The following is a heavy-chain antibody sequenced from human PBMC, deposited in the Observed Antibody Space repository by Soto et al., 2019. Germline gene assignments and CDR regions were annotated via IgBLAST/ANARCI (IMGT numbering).Heavy chain of an antibody. J-gene: IGHJ6*02. V-gene: IGHV4-59*01. D-gene: IGHD6-13*01. CDR2: IFNSGTT. CDR1: GDSISTYY. Sequence: QVQLEESGPGLVKPSETLSLTCNVSGDSISTYYWNWIRKPPGKGLEWIGYIFNSGTTYYSPALKRRFTISVDTSKNQFSLSLRSVTAADTAVYYCAKAGSIVAASTDPSYGMDVWGPGTTVTVSS. CDR3: AKAGSIVAASTDPSYGMDV.